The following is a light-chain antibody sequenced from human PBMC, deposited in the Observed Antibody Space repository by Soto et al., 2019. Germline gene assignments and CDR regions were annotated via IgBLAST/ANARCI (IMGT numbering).Light chain of an antibody. CDR1: QSVSST. J-gene: IGKJ4*01. V-gene: IGKV3-15*01. Sequence: EIVMTQSPATLSVSPGERATLSCRASQSVSSTLAWYQQISGQAPRLLLYGTSTKATGIPARFSGSGSGTEFTLTLSSLQSEDFAFYYCQQYYQWPLTFGGGTKVEVK. CDR2: GTS. CDR3: QQYYQWPLT.